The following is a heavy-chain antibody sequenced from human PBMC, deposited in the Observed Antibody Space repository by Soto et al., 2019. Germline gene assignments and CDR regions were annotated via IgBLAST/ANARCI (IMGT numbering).Heavy chain of an antibody. CDR2: ISYDGSNK. Sequence: QVQLVESGGGVVQPGRSLRLSCAASGFTFSSYGMHWVRQAPGKGLEWVAVISYDGSNKYYADSVKGRFTSSRDNSKNTLYLQMNSLRAEDTAVYYCAKGSGSEAYGSANDYYYYGMDVWGQGTTVTVSS. D-gene: IGHD3-10*01. J-gene: IGHJ6*02. CDR3: AKGSGSEAYGSANDYYYYGMDV. V-gene: IGHV3-30*18. CDR1: GFTFSSYG.